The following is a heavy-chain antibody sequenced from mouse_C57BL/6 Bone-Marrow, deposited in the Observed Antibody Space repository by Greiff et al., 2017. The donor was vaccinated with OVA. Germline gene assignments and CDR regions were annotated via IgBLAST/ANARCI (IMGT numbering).Heavy chain of an antibody. Sequence: VHVKQSGAELVRPGASVKLSCTASGFNIKDDYMHWVKQRPEQGLEWIGWIDPENGDTEYASKFQGKATITADTSSNTAYLQLSSLTSEDTAVYYRTTWLLRWGQGTLVTVSA. J-gene: IGHJ3*01. CDR1: GFNIKDDY. CDR3: TTWLLR. D-gene: IGHD2-3*01. CDR2: IDPENGDT. V-gene: IGHV14-4*01.